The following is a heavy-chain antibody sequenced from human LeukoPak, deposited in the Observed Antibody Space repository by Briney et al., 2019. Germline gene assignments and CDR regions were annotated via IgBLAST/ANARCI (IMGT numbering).Heavy chain of an antibody. Sequence: GGTLRLSCAASGFTFSSYAMSWVRQAPGKGLEWVSAISGSGDYTYYADSVKGRFTISRDNSKNTLYVQMNGLRAEDTAVYYCAKHYYDSSGYYFDAFDIWGQGTMVTVSS. J-gene: IGHJ3*02. D-gene: IGHD3-22*01. CDR1: GFTFSSYA. CDR3: AKHYYDSSGYYFDAFDI. V-gene: IGHV3-23*01. CDR2: ISGSGDYT.